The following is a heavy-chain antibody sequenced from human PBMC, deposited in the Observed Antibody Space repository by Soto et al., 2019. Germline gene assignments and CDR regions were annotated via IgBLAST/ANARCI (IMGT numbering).Heavy chain of an antibody. CDR3: ARAFFFDISGFSDAFDI. Sequence: TSETLSLTCTVSGGSISSYYWSWIRQPPGKGLEWIGYIYYSGSTNYNPSLKSRVTILMDRAKNQFSLRLSSVTAADTAVYYCARAFFFDISGFSDAFDIWGPGTLVTVSS. J-gene: IGHJ3*02. CDR1: GGSISSYY. V-gene: IGHV4-59*08. D-gene: IGHD3-22*01. CDR2: IYYSGST.